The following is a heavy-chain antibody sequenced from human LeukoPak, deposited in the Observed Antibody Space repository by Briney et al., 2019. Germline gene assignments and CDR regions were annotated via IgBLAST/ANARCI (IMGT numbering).Heavy chain of an antibody. V-gene: IGHV4-34*01. D-gene: IGHD3-22*01. J-gene: IGHJ4*02. CDR1: GGSFSGYY. CDR2: INHSGST. CDR3: ASKIGDSSGYYPSPFGY. Sequence: SETLSLTCAVYGGSFSGYYWSWIRQPPGKALEWIGEINHSGSTNYNPSLKSRVTISVDTSKNQFSLKLSSVTAADTAVYYCASKIGDSSGYYPSPFGYWGQGTLVTVSS.